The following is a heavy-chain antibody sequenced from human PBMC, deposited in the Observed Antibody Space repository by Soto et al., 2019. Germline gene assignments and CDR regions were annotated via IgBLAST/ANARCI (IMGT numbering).Heavy chain of an antibody. CDR1: GGTFSSNA. V-gene: IGHV1-69*06. D-gene: IGHD5-18*01. CDR2: IIPVFGTG. Sequence: ASVTVSCKASGGTFSSNAISWLRQAPGQGLEWMGGIIPVFGTGIYAQKFQGRVTITADKSTNTAYMELSSLRSEDTAVYSCAGVSGTGGYTYGLDYWGQGTLVTVSS. J-gene: IGHJ4*02. CDR3: AGVSGTGGYTYGLDY.